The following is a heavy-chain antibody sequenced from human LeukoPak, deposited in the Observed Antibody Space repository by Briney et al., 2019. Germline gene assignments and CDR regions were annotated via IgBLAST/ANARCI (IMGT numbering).Heavy chain of an antibody. D-gene: IGHD6-13*01. CDR2: ISSSSTYI. Sequence: PGGSLRLSCAASGFTFSYYTMIWVRQAPGRGLEWVSFISSSSTYIYYADSVKGRFTISRDNSKNTLYLQMNSLRREDTAVYYCARDIQGSWSHFFDYWGQGTLVTVSS. V-gene: IGHV3-21*01. CDR3: ARDIQGSWSHFFDY. CDR1: GFTFSYYT. J-gene: IGHJ4*02.